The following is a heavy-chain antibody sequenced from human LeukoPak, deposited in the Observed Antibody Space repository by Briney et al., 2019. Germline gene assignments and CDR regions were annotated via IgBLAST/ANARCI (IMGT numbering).Heavy chain of an antibody. CDR3: ASDSSATPRAFDI. Sequence: ASVKVSCKVSGYTLTELSMHWVRQAPGKGLEWMGGFDPEDGETIYAQKFQGRVTMTEDTSTDTAYMELSSLRSDDTAVYYCASDSSATPRAFDIWGQGTMVTVSS. CDR1: GYTLTELS. V-gene: IGHV1-24*01. J-gene: IGHJ3*02. D-gene: IGHD3-22*01. CDR2: FDPEDGET.